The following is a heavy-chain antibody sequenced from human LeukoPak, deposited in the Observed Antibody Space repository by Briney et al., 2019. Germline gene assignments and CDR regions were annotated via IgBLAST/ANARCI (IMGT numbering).Heavy chain of an antibody. CDR3: ARAPLVLQYRWWFDP. V-gene: IGHV3-48*04. Sequence: PGGSLRLSCAASGFTFTTYNMNWVRQAPGKGLEWVSYITGSGDPIYYADSVKGRFTISRDNAQNSLYLQVNSLRVEDTAVYYCARAPLVLQYRWWFDPWGQGTLVTVSS. J-gene: IGHJ5*02. D-gene: IGHD5-24*01. CDR1: GFTFTTYN. CDR2: ITGSGDPI.